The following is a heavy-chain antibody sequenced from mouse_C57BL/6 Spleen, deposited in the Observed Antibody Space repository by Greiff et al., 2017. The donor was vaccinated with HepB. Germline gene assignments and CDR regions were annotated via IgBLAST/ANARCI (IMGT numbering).Heavy chain of an antibody. CDR3: ARPRGSSSYYFDY. J-gene: IGHJ2*01. Sequence: EVKVVESGGGLVKPGGSLKLSCAASGFTFSDYGMHWVRQAPEKGLEWVAYISSGSSTIYYADTVKGRFTISRDNAKNTLFLQMTSLRSEDTAMYYCARPRGSSSYYFDYWGQGTTLTVSS. CDR2: ISSGSSTI. D-gene: IGHD1-1*01. V-gene: IGHV5-17*01. CDR1: GFTFSDYG.